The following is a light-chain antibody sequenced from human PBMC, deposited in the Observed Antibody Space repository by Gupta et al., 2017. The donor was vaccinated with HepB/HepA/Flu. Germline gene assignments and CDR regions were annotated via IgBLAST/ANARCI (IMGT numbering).Light chain of an antibody. CDR1: QSVSSTY. J-gene: IGKJ1*01. CDR3: QKYGSSWT. CDR2: GTS. V-gene: IGKV3-20*01. Sequence: EVVLTQSPGTLSLSPGERATLSCRASQSVSSTYLGWYQQKYGQAPRLLIYGTSTRATGIPDRFSGSGSGTDFTLTISRLEPEDCAVYYCQKYGSSWTFGQGTKVEIK.